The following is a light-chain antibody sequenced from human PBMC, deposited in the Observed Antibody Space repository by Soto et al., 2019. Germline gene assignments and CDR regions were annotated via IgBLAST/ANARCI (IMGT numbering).Light chain of an antibody. V-gene: IGLV1-40*01. Sequence: QSVLTQPPSVSGAPGQRVTISCTGSSSNIGAGFDVYWYKHLPGTAPKLLIYDNTNRPSGVPDRFSGSKSGTSASLAITGLQAEDEADYYCQSYDSSLSAVVFGGVTKVTVL. CDR3: QSYDSSLSAVV. J-gene: IGLJ2*01. CDR1: SSNIGAGFD. CDR2: DNT.